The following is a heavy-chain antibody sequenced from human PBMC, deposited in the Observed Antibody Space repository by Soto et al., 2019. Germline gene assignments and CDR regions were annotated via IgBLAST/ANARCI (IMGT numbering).Heavy chain of an antibody. CDR1: GGSISSGGYS. CDR3: ARASVFGVVIIGDWYFDL. CDR2: IYHSGST. J-gene: IGHJ2*01. V-gene: IGHV4-30-2*01. Sequence: ASETLSLTCAVSGGSISSGGYSWSWIRQPPGKGLEWIGYIYHSGSTYYSPSLKSRVTISVDRSKNQFSLKLSSVTAADTAVYYCARASVFGVVIIGDWYFDLWGRGTLVTVSS. D-gene: IGHD3-3*01.